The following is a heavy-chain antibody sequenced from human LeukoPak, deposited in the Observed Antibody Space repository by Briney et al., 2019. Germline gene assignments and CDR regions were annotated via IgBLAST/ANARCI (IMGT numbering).Heavy chain of an antibody. Sequence: GGSLRLSCAASGFTFSSYWMSWVRQAPGKGLEWVANIKQDGSEKYYVDSVKGRFTISRDNAKNSLYLQMNSLRAEDTAVYYCAKDSGITIFLGAFGYWGQGTLVTVSS. CDR2: IKQDGSEK. V-gene: IGHV3-7*01. CDR1: GFTFSSYW. CDR3: AKDSGITIFLGAFGY. J-gene: IGHJ4*02. D-gene: IGHD3-9*01.